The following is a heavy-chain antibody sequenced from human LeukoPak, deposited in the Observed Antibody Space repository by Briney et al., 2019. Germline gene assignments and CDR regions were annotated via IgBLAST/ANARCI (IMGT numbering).Heavy chain of an antibody. J-gene: IGHJ3*02. Sequence: GGSLRLSCAASGFTFSSYSMNWVRQAPGKGLEWVSSISSSGSYIYYAGSVKGRFTISRDNAKNSLYLQLNNLSADDTALYYCARDRRTGTTPDSFDIWGQGTMVTVSS. CDR1: GFTFSSYS. CDR3: ARDRRTGTTPDSFDI. V-gene: IGHV3-21*01. CDR2: ISSSGSYI. D-gene: IGHD1-7*01.